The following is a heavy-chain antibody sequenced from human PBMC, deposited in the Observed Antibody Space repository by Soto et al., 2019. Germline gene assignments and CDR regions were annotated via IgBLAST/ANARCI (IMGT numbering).Heavy chain of an antibody. V-gene: IGHV4-31*03. D-gene: IGHD3-16*01. Sequence: QVQLQESGPGLVKPSQTLSLTCTVSGGSISSGGYYWSWIRQHPGKGLEWIGYIYYSGSTYYNPAIKSRVTIPVDTSKNQFSLKLSSVTAADTAVYYCARVGGINWFDPWGQGTLVTVSS. J-gene: IGHJ5*02. CDR2: IYYSGST. CDR3: ARVGGINWFDP. CDR1: GGSISSGGYY.